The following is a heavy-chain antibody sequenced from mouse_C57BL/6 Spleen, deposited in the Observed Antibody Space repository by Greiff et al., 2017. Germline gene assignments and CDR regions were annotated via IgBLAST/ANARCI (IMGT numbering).Heavy chain of an antibody. CDR2: INPYNGDT. Sequence: VQLKQSGPELVKPGDSVKISCKASGYSFTGYFMNWVMQSHGKSLEWIGRINPYNGDTFYNQKFKGKATLTVDKSSSTAHMELRSLTSEDSAVYYCARSERAYYLYYFDYWGQGTTLTVSS. D-gene: IGHD2-10*01. V-gene: IGHV1-20*01. CDR3: ARSERAYYLYYFDY. CDR1: GYSFTGYF. J-gene: IGHJ2*01.